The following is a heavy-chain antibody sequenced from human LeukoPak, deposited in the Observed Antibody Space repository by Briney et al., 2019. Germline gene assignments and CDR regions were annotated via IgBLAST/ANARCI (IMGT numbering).Heavy chain of an antibody. CDR2: ISGSGGSI. D-gene: IGHD3-22*01. V-gene: IGHV3-23*01. J-gene: IGHJ4*02. Sequence: GGSLRLSCAASEFTVAANYMNWVRQAPGKGLEWVSTISGSGGSIYYADSVRGRFTISRDNSKNTLYLQMNSLRAEDTAVYYCAKRGYYYDSSGYYYFDYWGQGTLVTVSS. CDR3: AKRGYYYDSSGYYYFDY. CDR1: EFTVAANY.